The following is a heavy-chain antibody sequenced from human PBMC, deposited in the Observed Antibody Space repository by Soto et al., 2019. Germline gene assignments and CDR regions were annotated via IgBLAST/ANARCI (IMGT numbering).Heavy chain of an antibody. CDR1: GYSFTSYW. CDR3: ARGGGFVVVPAADAFDI. V-gene: IGHV5-10-1*01. J-gene: IGHJ3*02. D-gene: IGHD2-2*01. CDR2: IDPSDSYT. Sequence: GESLKISCKGSGYSFTSYWISWVRQMPGKGLEWMGRIDPSDSYTNYSPSFQGHVTISADKSISTAYLQWSSLKASHTPIYYCARGGGFVVVPAADAFDIWGQGTMVTVSS.